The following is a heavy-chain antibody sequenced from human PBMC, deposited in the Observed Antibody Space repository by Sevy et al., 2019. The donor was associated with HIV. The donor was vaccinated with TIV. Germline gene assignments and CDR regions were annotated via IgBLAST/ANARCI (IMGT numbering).Heavy chain of an antibody. CDR1: GFTFSSYG. J-gene: IGHJ3*02. V-gene: IGHV3-30*18. CDR3: AKEVGAVSGTAAFDI. CDR2: ISYDGRIK. Sequence: GGSLRLSCAASGFTFSSYGMHWVRQAPGKGLEWVAVISYDGRIKHYADSVKGQFTISRDNSKNMLYLEMDSLRVEDTAVYYCAKEVGAVSGTAAFDIWGQGTMVTVSS. D-gene: IGHD1-1*01.